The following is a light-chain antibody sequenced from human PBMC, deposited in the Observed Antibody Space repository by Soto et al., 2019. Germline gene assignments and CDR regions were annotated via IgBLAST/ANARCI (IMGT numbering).Light chain of an antibody. CDR3: CSYAGSSTFPYV. Sequence: QSVLTQPASVSGAPGQSITISPTGNSSEVGSYNLVSWYQHHPGKAPKLMIYEVSKRPSGVSNRFSGSKSGNTASLTISGLQAEDEADYYCCSYAGSSTFPYVFGTGTKVTVL. J-gene: IGLJ1*01. CDR1: SSEVGSYNL. CDR2: EVS. V-gene: IGLV2-23*02.